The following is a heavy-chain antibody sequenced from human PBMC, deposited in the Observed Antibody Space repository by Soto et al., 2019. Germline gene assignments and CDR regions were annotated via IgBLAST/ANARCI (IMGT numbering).Heavy chain of an antibody. Sequence: EVQVVESGGGVVPPGGSLRLSCAGSGFTFSDYAMTWVRQAPGKGLEWVSTTRSNGEYPYYGDSAKGRFTVSRDNSKNTLYLEMSSVRAEDTAVYYCAKDSRNVAVSAARVYGMDVWGQGTTVTVSS. CDR3: AKDSRNVAVSAARVYGMDV. D-gene: IGHD2-2*01. J-gene: IGHJ6*02. CDR1: GFTFSDYA. V-gene: IGHV3-23*04. CDR2: TRSNGEYP.